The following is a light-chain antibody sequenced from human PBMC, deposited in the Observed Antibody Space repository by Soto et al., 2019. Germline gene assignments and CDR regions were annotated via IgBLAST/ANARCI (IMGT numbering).Light chain of an antibody. CDR3: VLYMTSGLRL. CDR1: SGSVSTSDY. V-gene: IGLV8-61*01. CDR2: GTD. Sequence: QTVVTQEPSISVSPGGTVTLTCGLNSGSVSTSDYPSWYQQTPGQAPRTLIYGTDTRSSGVPDRFSGSIVGNKAALTITGAQAEDESDYYCVLYMTSGLRLFGGGTKLTVL. J-gene: IGLJ3*02.